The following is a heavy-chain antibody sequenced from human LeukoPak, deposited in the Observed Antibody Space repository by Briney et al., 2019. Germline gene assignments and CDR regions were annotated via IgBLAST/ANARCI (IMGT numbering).Heavy chain of an antibody. V-gene: IGHV1-2*02. Sequence: GAPVKVSCKASGYTFTGYYMHWVRQAPGQGLEWMGWINPNSGGTNYAQKFQGRVTMTRDTSISTAYMELSRLRSDDTAVYYCARPHYDYVWGSYRYIPRYFDYWGQGTLVTVSS. CDR1: GYTFTGYY. D-gene: IGHD3-16*02. CDR2: INPNSGGT. J-gene: IGHJ4*02. CDR3: ARPHYDYVWGSYRYIPRYFDY.